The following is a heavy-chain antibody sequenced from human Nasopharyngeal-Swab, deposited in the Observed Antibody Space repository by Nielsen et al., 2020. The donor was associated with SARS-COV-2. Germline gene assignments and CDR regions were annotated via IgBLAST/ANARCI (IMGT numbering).Heavy chain of an antibody. J-gene: IGHJ6*02. Sequence: SETLSLTCPVSGGSISSYYWSWIRQPPGKGLEWIGYIYYSGSTNYNPSLKSRVTISVDTSKNQFSLKPSSVTAADTAVYYCARSYSSSWYNYYYGMDVWGQGTTVTVSS. V-gene: IGHV4-59*13. CDR1: GGSISSYY. CDR3: ARSYSSSWYNYYYGMDV. CDR2: IYYSGST. D-gene: IGHD6-13*01.